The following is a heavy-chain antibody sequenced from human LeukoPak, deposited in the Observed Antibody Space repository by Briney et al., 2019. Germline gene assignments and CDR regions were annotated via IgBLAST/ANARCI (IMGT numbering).Heavy chain of an antibody. CDR1: GFTFSSYA. J-gene: IGHJ4*02. V-gene: IGHV3-23*01. CDR3: AKDTGGAYYYDSSGYYYD. D-gene: IGHD3-22*01. CDR2: ISGSGGST. Sequence: GGSLRLSCAASGFTFSSYAMSWVRQAPGKGLEWVSAISGSGGSTYYADSVKGRFTISRDNSKNTLYLQMNSLRAEDTAVYYCAKDTGGAYYYDSSGYYYDWGQGTLVTVSS.